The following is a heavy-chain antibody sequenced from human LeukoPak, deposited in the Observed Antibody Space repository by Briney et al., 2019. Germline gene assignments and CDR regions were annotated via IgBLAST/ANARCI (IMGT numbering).Heavy chain of an antibody. D-gene: IGHD3-9*01. CDR2: IRYDGSNK. CDR1: GFTFSSYG. V-gene: IGHV3-30*02. Sequence: GGSLRLSCAASGFTFSSYGMHWVRQAPGKGLEWVAFIRYDGSNKYYADSVKGRFTISRDNSKNTLYLQMNSLRAEDTAVYYCAKAKVLRYFDWLYNWFDPWGQGTLVTVSS. J-gene: IGHJ5*02. CDR3: AKAKVLRYFDWLYNWFDP.